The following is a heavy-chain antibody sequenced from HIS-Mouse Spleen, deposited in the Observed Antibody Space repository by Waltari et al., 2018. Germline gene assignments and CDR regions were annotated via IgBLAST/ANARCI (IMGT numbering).Heavy chain of an antibody. D-gene: IGHD6-13*01. Sequence: QLQLQESGPGLVKPSETLSLTCTVAGGSLSSRSSYWGWIRQPPGKGLEWIGSIYYSGRTYYNPSLKSRVTISVDTSKNQFSLKLSSVTAADTAVYYCAREIPYSSSWYDWYFDLWGRGTLVTVSS. J-gene: IGHJ2*01. CDR1: GGSLSSRSSY. CDR3: AREIPYSSSWYDWYFDL. CDR2: IYYSGRT. V-gene: IGHV4-39*07.